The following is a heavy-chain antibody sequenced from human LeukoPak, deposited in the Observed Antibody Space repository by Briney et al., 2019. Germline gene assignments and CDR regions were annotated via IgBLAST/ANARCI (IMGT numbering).Heavy chain of an antibody. D-gene: IGHD1-26*01. Sequence: SETLSLTCTVSGGSISSGDYYWSWIRHPPVKRLEWIGYIYYSGSTYYNPSLKSRVTISVDTSKNQFSLKLSSVTAADTAVYYCARVGATTGAFDIWGQGTMVTVPS. J-gene: IGHJ3*02. CDR3: ARVGATTGAFDI. V-gene: IGHV4-30-4*08. CDR2: IYYSGST. CDR1: GGSISSGDYY.